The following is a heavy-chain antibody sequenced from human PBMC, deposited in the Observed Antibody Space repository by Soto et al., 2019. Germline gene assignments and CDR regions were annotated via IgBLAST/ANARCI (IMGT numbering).Heavy chain of an antibody. V-gene: IGHV1-3*01. J-gene: IGHJ6*02. D-gene: IGHD5-12*01. CDR2: IHAGNGNT. CDR3: ATLAPTTPYGTDV. CDR1: RYSFTGYP. Sequence: ASVKVSCKASRYSFTGYPMHWVRQVPGQRLEWMGWIHAGNGNTKYSQKFQGRVTITSDTSATTAYMELSSLRSEDTAVFYCATLAPTTPYGTDVWGQGTTVTVSS.